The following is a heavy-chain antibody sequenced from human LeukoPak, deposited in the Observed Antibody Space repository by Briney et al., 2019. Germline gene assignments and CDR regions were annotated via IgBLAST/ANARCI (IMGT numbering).Heavy chain of an antibody. CDR2: IYYGGST. J-gene: IGHJ4*02. V-gene: IGHV4-59*01. Sequence: PSETLSLTCTVSGGSISSYYWSWIRQPPGKGLEWIGYIYYGGSTNYNPSLKSRVTISVDTSKNQFSLKLSSVTAADTAVYYCARERDYYDSSGYYYYFDYWGQGTLVTVSS. D-gene: IGHD3-22*01. CDR3: ARERDYYDSSGYYYYFDY. CDR1: GGSISSYY.